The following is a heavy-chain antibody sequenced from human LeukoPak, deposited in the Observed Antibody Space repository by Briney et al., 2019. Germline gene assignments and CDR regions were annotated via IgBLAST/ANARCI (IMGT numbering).Heavy chain of an antibody. CDR1: GFTFSSYA. V-gene: IGHV3-23*01. CDR3: AKDLDIAAAH. J-gene: IGHJ4*02. Sequence: GSLRLSCAASGFTFSSYAMGWIRQTPGKGLEWVSAITGSGDTTYYADSVKGRFTISRDNSKNTLYLQMNSLRAEDTAIYYCAKDLDIAAAHWGQGTLVTVSS. CDR2: ITGSGDTT. D-gene: IGHD6-13*01.